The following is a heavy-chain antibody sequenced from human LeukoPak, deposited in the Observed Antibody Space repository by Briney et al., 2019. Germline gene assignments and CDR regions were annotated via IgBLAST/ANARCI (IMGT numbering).Heavy chain of an antibody. J-gene: IGHJ4*02. CDR1: GGSISSSGHY. Sequence: SETLSLTCNVSGGSISSSGHYWGWIRQPPGKGLEWIGSVYYSGNTYYNPSLRSRVTISVDTSKNQFSLKLSSVTAADTAVYYCAREIYGDHGLWGQGTLVTVSS. D-gene: IGHD4-17*01. CDR2: VYYSGNT. CDR3: AREIYGDHGL. V-gene: IGHV4-39*02.